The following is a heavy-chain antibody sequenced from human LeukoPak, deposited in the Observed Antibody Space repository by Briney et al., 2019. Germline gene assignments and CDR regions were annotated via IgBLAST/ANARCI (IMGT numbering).Heavy chain of an antibody. V-gene: IGHV5-51*01. CDR1: GYRFTSYW. J-gene: IGHJ4*02. D-gene: IGHD3-3*01. Sequence: GGALEISRKGSGYRFTSYWLGWVPQVPGKGLGGVGIIYPGGSDTRYSPSFQGQVTISADQSISTAYLQWSSLKASDTAMYYRARRDYDFWSVSYYFDYWGQGTLVTVSS. CDR2: IYPGGSDT. CDR3: ARRDYDFWSVSYYFDY.